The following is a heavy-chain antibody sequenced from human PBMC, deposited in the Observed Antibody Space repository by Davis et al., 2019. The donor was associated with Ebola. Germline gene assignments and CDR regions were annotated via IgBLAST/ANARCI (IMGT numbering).Heavy chain of an antibody. CDR1: GFTFSTYA. CDR3: ACTIFGTMSNFDY. Sequence: GGSLRLSCAASGFTFSTYAMTWVRQAPGKGLEWVSYISSSSSTIYYADSVKGRFTISRDNARNSLYLQMNSLRDEDTAVYYCACTIFGTMSNFDYWGQGTLVTVSS. CDR2: ISSSSSTI. J-gene: IGHJ4*02. V-gene: IGHV3-48*02. D-gene: IGHD3-3*01.